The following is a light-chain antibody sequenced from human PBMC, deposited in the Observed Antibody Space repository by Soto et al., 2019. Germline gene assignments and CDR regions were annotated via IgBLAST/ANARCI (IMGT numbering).Light chain of an antibody. V-gene: IGLV1-44*01. J-gene: IGLJ2*01. Sequence: QSVRTQPPSASGTHGQRVSISCSGSSSNIGSNTVNWYQQLPGTAPKLLIYSNNQRPSGVPDRFSGSKSGTSASLAISGLQSEDEADYYCAAWDDSLNGVVFGGGTQLTVL. CDR3: AAWDDSLNGVV. CDR1: SSNIGSNT. CDR2: SNN.